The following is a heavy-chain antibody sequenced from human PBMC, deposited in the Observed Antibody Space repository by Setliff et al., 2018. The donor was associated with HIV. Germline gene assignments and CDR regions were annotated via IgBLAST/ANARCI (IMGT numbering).Heavy chain of an antibody. CDR1: GGSFSGYS. CDR3: ARGVRGSGTNMVRGLLYDYSFHYMDV. J-gene: IGHJ6*03. D-gene: IGHD3-10*01. CDR2: INHSGSA. Sequence: SETLSLTCVVYGGSFSGYSWTWIRQPPGKGLEWIGEINHSGSANRNPSLMGRVTMSVDTAKNQFSLELSSATAADTAVYFCARGVRGSGTNMVRGLLYDYSFHYMDVWGIGTTVTVSS. V-gene: IGHV4-34*01.